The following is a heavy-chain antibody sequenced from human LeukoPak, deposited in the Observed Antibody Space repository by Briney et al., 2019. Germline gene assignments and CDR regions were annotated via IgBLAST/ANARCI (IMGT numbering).Heavy chain of an antibody. CDR3: AKGEREWLLKQYYLDY. Sequence: PGGSLRLSCAASGFTFRSYVMSWVRQAAGKGLEWVSAISGNGGSTYYADSVKGRFTISRDNSKNTLYLQMNSLRAEDTAVYYCAKGEREWLLKQYYLDYLGQGTLVTVSS. CDR1: GFTFRSYV. J-gene: IGHJ4*02. CDR2: ISGNGGST. D-gene: IGHD3-3*01. V-gene: IGHV3-23*01.